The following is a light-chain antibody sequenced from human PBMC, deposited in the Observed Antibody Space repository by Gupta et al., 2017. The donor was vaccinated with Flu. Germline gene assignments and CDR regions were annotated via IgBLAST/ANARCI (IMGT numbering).Light chain of an antibody. CDR2: GAS. CDR3: QQYNTWALA. Sequence: PATLSRSQGERATLSCRASQSVNTHLAWYQQKPGQGPRLLIYGASTRASIIPARFSGSGSETEFTLTISSLQSEDSAVYSCQQYNTWALAFGGGTKVEIK. J-gene: IGKJ4*01. CDR1: QSVNTH. V-gene: IGKV3-15*01.